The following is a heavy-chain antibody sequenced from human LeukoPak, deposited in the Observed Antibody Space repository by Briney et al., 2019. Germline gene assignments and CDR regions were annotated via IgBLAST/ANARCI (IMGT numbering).Heavy chain of an antibody. V-gene: IGHV3-48*01. D-gene: IGHD6-19*01. CDR2: ISSSSSTI. CDR3: ARDTIAVATSYYFDY. Sequence: GGSLRLSCAASGFTFSSYSMNWVRQAPGKGLEWVSYISSSSSTIYYADSVKGRFTISRDNSKNTLYLQMNSLRAEDTAVYYCARDTIAVATSYYFDYWGQGTLVTVSS. J-gene: IGHJ4*02. CDR1: GFTFSSYS.